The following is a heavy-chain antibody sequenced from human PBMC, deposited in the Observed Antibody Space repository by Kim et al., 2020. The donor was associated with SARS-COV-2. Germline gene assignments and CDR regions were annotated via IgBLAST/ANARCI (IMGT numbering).Heavy chain of an antibody. V-gene: IGHV3-23*01. D-gene: IGHD5-12*01. Sequence: YYADSVKGRFTISRDNSKNTLYLQMNSLRAEDTAVYYCAYSGYDDVGFDYWGQGTLVTVSS. CDR3: AYSGYDDVGFDY. J-gene: IGHJ4*02.